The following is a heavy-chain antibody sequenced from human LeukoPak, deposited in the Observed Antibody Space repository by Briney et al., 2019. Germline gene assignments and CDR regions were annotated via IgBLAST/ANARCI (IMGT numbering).Heavy chain of an antibody. V-gene: IGHV4-39*07. CDR3: ARAIWGYSYGRVFDY. CDR2: IYYSGST. Sequence: PSETLSLTCTVSGGSISSSSYYWGWIRQPPGKGLEWIGSIYYSGSTYYNPSLKSRVTISVDTSKNQFSLKLSSVTAADTAVYYCARAIWGYSYGRVFDYWGQGTLVTVSS. CDR1: GGSISSSSYY. J-gene: IGHJ4*02. D-gene: IGHD5-18*01.